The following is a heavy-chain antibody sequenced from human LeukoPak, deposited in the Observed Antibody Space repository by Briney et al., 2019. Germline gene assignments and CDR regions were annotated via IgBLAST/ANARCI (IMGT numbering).Heavy chain of an antibody. CDR1: GGSISSYY. CDR3: ARRGYSYGWSPAFDI. V-gene: IGHV4-59*08. Sequence: SETLSLTCTVSGGSISSYYWSWIRQPPGKGLEWIGYIYYSGSTNYNPSLKSRVTISVDTSKNQFSLKLSSVTAADTAVYYCARRGYSYGWSPAFDIWGQGTMVTVSS. D-gene: IGHD5-18*01. J-gene: IGHJ3*02. CDR2: IYYSGST.